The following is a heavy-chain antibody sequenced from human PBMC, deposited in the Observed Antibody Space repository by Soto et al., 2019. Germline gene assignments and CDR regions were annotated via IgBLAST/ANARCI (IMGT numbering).Heavy chain of an antibody. CDR2: IDPSDSYT. CDR1: GYSFTSYW. V-gene: IGHV5-10-1*01. CDR3: ARAGGDSSGYYAENWFDP. J-gene: IGHJ5*02. D-gene: IGHD3-22*01. Sequence: EVQLVQSGAEVKKPGESLRISCKGSGYSFTSYWISWVRQMPGKGLEWMGRIDPSDSYTNYSPSFQGHVTISADKSISTAHLQWSSRKASDTAMYYCARAGGDSSGYYAENWFDPWGQGTLVTVSS.